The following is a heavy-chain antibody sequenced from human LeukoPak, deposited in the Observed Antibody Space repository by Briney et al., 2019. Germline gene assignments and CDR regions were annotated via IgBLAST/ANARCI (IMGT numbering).Heavy chain of an antibody. Sequence: PSETLSLTCTVSGGSISPYYWSWVRQPPGKGLEWIAYIYNSGTTKYNPSLKSRVSISEDTSKSQFSLRLTSVTAADTAVYYCARHGSSSTRKVYFDYWGQGTLVTVSS. CDR3: ARHGSSSTRKVYFDY. J-gene: IGHJ4*02. CDR1: GGSISPYY. CDR2: IYNSGTT. D-gene: IGHD6-13*01. V-gene: IGHV4-59*08.